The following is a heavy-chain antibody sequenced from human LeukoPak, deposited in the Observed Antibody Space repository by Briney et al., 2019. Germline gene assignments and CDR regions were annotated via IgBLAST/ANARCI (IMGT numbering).Heavy chain of an antibody. D-gene: IGHD4-17*01. V-gene: IGHV3-23*01. J-gene: IGHJ4*02. CDR2: ISGTADNT. Sequence: GGSLRLSCSASGLSVNNNYVTWVRQAPGKGLEWVSTISGTADNTYYAESVKGRFSISRDNAKNTVYLQINDLRAEDTAVYYCAKGRGRSNGDYVGALLPFDYWGQGTLVTVSS. CDR1: GLSVNNNY. CDR3: AKGRGRSNGDYVGALLPFDY.